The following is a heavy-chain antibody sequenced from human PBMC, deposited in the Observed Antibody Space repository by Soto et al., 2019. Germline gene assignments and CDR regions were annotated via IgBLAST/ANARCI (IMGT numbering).Heavy chain of an antibody. CDR3: ARHHGPTTSENWFDP. D-gene: IGHD5-12*01. CDR1: GYTFFTYD. CDR2: ISTYSGDT. V-gene: IGHV1-18*01. J-gene: IGHJ5*02. Sequence: QVHLVQSGVEVKTPGASVKVSCQASGYTFFTYDISWVRQAPGQGLEWMGWISTYSGDTKYAQKFQGRVTMTTGTSTTTAYLELRSLRADVTAVYYCARHHGPTTSENWFDPGGQGTLVTVSS.